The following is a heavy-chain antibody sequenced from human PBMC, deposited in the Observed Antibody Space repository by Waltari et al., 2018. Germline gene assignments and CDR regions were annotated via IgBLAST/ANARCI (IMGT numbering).Heavy chain of an antibody. CDR1: GFTFNSVG. J-gene: IGHJ6*02. Sequence: QVQLVESGGGVVQPGGSLRLSCAASGFTFNSVGMHWVRQAPGKGFEWVELISNDGTDKYYGDSVKGRFTISRDNSRNTVHLQMDSLRAEDTAVYYCAKGLWELPPYYYYVMDVWGQGTTVTVSS. CDR3: AKGLWELPPYYYYVMDV. D-gene: IGHD1-7*01. V-gene: IGHV3-30*18. CDR2: ISNDGTDK.